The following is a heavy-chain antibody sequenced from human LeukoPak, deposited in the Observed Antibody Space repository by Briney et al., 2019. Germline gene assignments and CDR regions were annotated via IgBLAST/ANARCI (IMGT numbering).Heavy chain of an antibody. D-gene: IGHD1-7*01. Sequence: GGSLRLSCAASGFSFNNYGIHWVRQARGKGLEWVTFMQYDGSNKYYADSVKGRFTISRDNSKNTLYLQMNSLRAEDTAVYYCAKVVWNYDYFDYWGQGTLVTVSS. CDR3: AKVVWNYDYFDY. CDR2: MQYDGSNK. J-gene: IGHJ4*02. V-gene: IGHV3-30*02. CDR1: GFSFNNYG.